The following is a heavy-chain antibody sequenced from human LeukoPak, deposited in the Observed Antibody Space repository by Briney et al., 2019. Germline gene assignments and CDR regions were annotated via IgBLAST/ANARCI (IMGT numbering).Heavy chain of an antibody. CDR1: GGSFSGYY. J-gene: IGHJ6*03. Sequence: SETLSLTCAVYGGSFSGYYWSWIRQPPGKGLEWIGEINHSGSTNYNPSLKSRVTISVDTSKNQFSLKLSSVTAADTAVYYCSGDTRYYYYYMDVWGKGTTVTVSS. CDR2: INHSGST. V-gene: IGHV4-34*01. D-gene: IGHD5-12*01. CDR3: SGDTRYYYYYMDV.